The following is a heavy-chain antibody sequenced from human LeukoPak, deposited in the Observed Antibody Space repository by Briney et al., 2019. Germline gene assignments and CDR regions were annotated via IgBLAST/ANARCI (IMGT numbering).Heavy chain of an antibody. V-gene: IGHV3-30*18. CDR2: ISYDGSNK. D-gene: IGHD3-9*01. CDR1: GFTFSSYG. CDR3: AKGDQAYFDWFAIHKYYFDY. Sequence: PGGSLRLSCAASGFTFSSYGMHWVRQAPGKGLEWVAVISYDGSNKYYADSVKGRFTISRDNSKNTLYLQMNSLRAEDTAVYYCAKGDQAYFDWFAIHKYYFDYWGQGTLVTVSS. J-gene: IGHJ4*02.